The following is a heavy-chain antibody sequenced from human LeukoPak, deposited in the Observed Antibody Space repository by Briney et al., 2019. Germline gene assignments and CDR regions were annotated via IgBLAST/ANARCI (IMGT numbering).Heavy chain of an antibody. CDR2: ISTRSSYV. CDR1: GFTFGSYS. D-gene: IGHD2-8*01. CDR3: ARGTDGVSPNSRGWFDP. V-gene: IGHV3-21*01. J-gene: IGHJ5*02. Sequence: GGSLRLSCTAAGFTFGSYSMKWVRQAPGKGLEWVSSISTRSSYVYYADSVKSRFTISRDNARNSLYLQMNTLRAEDTAVYPCARGTDGVSPNSRGWFDPWGQGTLVTVSS.